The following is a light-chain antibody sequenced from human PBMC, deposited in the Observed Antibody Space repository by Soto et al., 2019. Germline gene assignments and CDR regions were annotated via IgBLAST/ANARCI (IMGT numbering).Light chain of an antibody. V-gene: IGKV2-28*01. J-gene: IGKJ5*01. Sequence: DIVLTQSPLSLPVTPGEPASISCRSSQSLLQSNGNNHVDWYLQRPGQSPQLLLYLDSSRASGVPDRFSGSESGTEFSLEISRVEAEDVGVYYCLQAAQSPLTFGQGTRLEIK. CDR1: QSLLQSNGNNH. CDR3: LQAAQSPLT. CDR2: LDS.